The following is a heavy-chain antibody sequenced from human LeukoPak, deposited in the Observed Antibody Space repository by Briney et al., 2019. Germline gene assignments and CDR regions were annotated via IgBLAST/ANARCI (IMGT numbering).Heavy chain of an antibody. D-gene: IGHD3-22*01. Sequence: GSLRLSCAASGFTFSRYVMHWVRQAPGKGLQWVALIWYDGSNEYYTDSAKGRFTISRDNSKNTLYLQMNSLRAEDTAVYYCARADYYDSSGYYYGDYWGQGTLVTVSS. CDR2: IWYDGSNE. V-gene: IGHV3-33*01. CDR3: ARADYYDSSGYYYGDY. J-gene: IGHJ4*02. CDR1: GFTFSRYV.